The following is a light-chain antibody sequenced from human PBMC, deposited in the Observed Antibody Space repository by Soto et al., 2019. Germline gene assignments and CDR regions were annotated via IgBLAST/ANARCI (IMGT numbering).Light chain of an antibody. CDR3: LQHNSYPWT. V-gene: IGKV1-17*01. CDR1: KALGRV. CDR2: AAS. J-gene: IGKJ1*01. Sequence: DIQMTQSPSSLFDSVEDRATITCREGKALGRVLGWYQKKPGKAPKGLIFAASSLQSGVPSRFSGSGSGTEFTLTISSLQPEDSATYYCLQHNSYPWTFGQGTKVEIK.